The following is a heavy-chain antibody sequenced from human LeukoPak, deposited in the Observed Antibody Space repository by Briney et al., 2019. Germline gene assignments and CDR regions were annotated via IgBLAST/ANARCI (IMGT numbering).Heavy chain of an antibody. D-gene: IGHD6-19*01. J-gene: IGHJ4*02. CDR1: GFTFSNHA. CDR2: ISYDGSNK. Sequence: GGSLRLSCAASGFTFSNHAMHWVRQAPGKGLEWVAVISYDGSNKYYADSVKGRFTISRDNSKNTLYLQMNSLRAEDTAVYYCANLYSSAPTDYWGQGTLVTVSS. V-gene: IGHV3-30*04. CDR3: ANLYSSAPTDY.